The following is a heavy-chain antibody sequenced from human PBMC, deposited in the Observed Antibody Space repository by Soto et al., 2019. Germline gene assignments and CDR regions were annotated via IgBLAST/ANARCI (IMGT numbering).Heavy chain of an antibody. CDR3: ASHAGTSCTYYSGAFDI. CDR2: ISGRGGST. D-gene: IGHD3-10*01. Sequence: PGGSLRLSCAASGFTFSNYALSWVRQAPGKGLEWVSAISGRGGSTYYADSVKGRLTISRDNSKNTLYLQMNSLRAEDTAIYFCASHAGTSCTYYSGAFDIWGQGTMVTVSS. CDR1: GFTFSNYA. J-gene: IGHJ3*02. V-gene: IGHV3-23*01.